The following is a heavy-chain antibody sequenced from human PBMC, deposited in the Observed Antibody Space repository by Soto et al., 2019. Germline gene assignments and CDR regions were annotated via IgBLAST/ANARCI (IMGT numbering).Heavy chain of an antibody. V-gene: IGHV1-46*01. CDR3: ARASLTMVRGVRRCGVDP. J-gene: IGHJ5*02. CDR2: INPSGGST. CDR1: GYTFTSYY. D-gene: IGHD3-10*01. Sequence: QVQLVQSGAEVKKPGASVKVSCKASGYTFTSYYMHWVRQAPGQGLEWMGIINPSGGSTSYAQKFQGRVTMTRDTSTSTVYMELSSLRSEDTAVYYWARASLTMVRGVRRCGVDPWGQGTLVTVSS.